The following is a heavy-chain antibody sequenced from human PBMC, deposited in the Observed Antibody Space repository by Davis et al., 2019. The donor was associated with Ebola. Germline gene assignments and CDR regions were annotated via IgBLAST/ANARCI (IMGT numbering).Heavy chain of an antibody. CDR1: GYTFTGYY. D-gene: IGHD5-12*01. Sequence: SVKVSCTASGYTFTGYYMHWVRHAPGQGLEWMGGIIPIFGTANYAQKFQGRVTITADKSTSTAYMELSSLRSEDTAVYYCARAVATIIVPFTTYGMDVWGQGTTVTVSS. J-gene: IGHJ6*02. V-gene: IGHV1-69*06. CDR3: ARAVATIIVPFTTYGMDV. CDR2: IIPIFGTA.